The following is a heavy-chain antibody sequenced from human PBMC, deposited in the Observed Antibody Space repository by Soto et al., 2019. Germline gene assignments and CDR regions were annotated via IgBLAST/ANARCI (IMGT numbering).Heavy chain of an antibody. CDR2: IYHSGST. CDR3: ARDGAGAYGLGWFDP. V-gene: IGHV4-31*03. Sequence: QVQLQESGPGLVKPSQTLSLTCTVSGDSISRGGYYWNWLRQHPRKGLEWIGYIYHSGSTIYNPSLRGRVTXAXXXSXXRLSLELSKVTAADTAVYYCARDGAGAYGLGWFDPWGQGILVTVSS. D-gene: IGHD2-21*01. J-gene: IGHJ5*02. CDR1: GDSISRGGYY.